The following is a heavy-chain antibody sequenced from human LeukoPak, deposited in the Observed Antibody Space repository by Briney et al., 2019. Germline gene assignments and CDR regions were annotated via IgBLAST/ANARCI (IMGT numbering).Heavy chain of an antibody. CDR3: ARDRLGPSFSVSHFDL. J-gene: IGHJ4*02. Sequence: PGGSLRLSCATSGFTFVGYGLSWVRRAPGKGLEWLCAINYNGAITDYADSVKGRFTISRDNAKNSLYLRMDSLRAEDTAFYCARDRLGPSFSVSHFDLWGQGTLVTVSS. CDR2: INYNGAIT. V-gene: IGHV3-20*01. D-gene: IGHD3-3*02. CDR1: GFTFVGYG.